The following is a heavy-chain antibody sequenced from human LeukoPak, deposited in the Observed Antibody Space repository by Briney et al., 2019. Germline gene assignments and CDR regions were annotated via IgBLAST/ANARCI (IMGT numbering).Heavy chain of an antibody. J-gene: IGHJ4*02. V-gene: IGHV3-23*01. Sequence: GGSLRLSCAASAFTFSSYAMNWVRQAPGKGLDWVSAISGTGGSTYYADSVKGRFTISRDNSKNTLYLQMNSLRAEDTALYYCARDQHDYGDYWGQGTLVTVSS. CDR3: ARDQHDYGDY. CDR1: AFTFSSYA. CDR2: ISGTGGST.